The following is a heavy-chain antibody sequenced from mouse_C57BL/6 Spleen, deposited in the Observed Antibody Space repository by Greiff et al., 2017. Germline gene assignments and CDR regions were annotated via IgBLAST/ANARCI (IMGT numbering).Heavy chain of an antibody. CDR2: INYDGSST. Sequence: EVQVVESEGGLVQPGSSMKLSCTASGFPFSDYYMAWVRQVPEKGLEWVANINYDGSSTYYLDSLKSRFIISRDNAKNILYLQMSSLKSEDTATYYCAREERGRGYFDVWGTGTTVTVSS. CDR1: GFPFSDYY. V-gene: IGHV5-16*01. CDR3: AREERGRGYFDV. J-gene: IGHJ1*03. D-gene: IGHD4-1*01.